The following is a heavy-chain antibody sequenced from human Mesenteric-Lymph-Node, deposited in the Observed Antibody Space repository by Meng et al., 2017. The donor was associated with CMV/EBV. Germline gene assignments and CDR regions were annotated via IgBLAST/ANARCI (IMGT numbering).Heavy chain of an antibody. Sequence: GSLRLSCAASGFTFRNYWMHWVRQAPGKGLEWIGSVYQSGTSYHNPSLKSRVTMSIDTSKNQFSLKLSAVTAADTAVYYCARRRSGRGDYGLPGDHFDCWSQGTLVTVSS. CDR1: GFTFRNYW. D-gene: IGHD4-17*01. CDR2: VYQSGTS. CDR3: ARRRSGRGDYGLPGDHFDC. J-gene: IGHJ4*02. V-gene: IGHV4-38-2*01.